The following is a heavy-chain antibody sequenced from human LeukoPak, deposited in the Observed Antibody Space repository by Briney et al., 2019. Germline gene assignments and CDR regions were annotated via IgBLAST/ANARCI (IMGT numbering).Heavy chain of an antibody. CDR2: IDPSDSYT. V-gene: IGHV5-10-1*01. D-gene: IGHD3-10*01. J-gene: IGHJ4*02. Sequence: GESLRISCKGSGYSFTSYWISWVRQMPGKGLEWMGRIDPSDSYTNYSPSFQGHVTISADKSISTAYLRWSSLKASDTAMYYCARHVRGPYGSGSPIFDYWGQGTLVTVSS. CDR3: ARHVRGPYGSGSPIFDY. CDR1: GYSFTSYW.